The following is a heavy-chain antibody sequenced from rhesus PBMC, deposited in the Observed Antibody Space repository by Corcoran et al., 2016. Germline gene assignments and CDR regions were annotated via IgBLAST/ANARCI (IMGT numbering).Heavy chain of an antibody. J-gene: IGHJ4*01. CDR3: ARDRGGSRYFDY. CDR1: GGSISSSNW. Sequence: QVQLQESGPGLVKPSETLSLTCAVSGGSISSSNWWSWIRQPPGKGLELIGYISGSSGSTYYNPSLKSRVTISTDTSKNQFSLKLSSVAAADTAVYYCARDRGGSRYFDYWGQGVLVTVSS. CDR2: ISGSSGST. V-gene: IGHV4-65*01. D-gene: IGHD6-25*01.